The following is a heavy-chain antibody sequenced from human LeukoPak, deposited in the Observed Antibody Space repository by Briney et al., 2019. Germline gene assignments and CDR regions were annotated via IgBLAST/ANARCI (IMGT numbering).Heavy chain of an antibody. V-gene: IGHV3-48*02. Sequence: GGSLRLSCAASGFTFGSYGMHWVRQAPGKGLEWVSYISTGSSTTYYADSVKGRFTISRDNVENSLYLQMNSLRDEDTAVYYCARVAAGYSVNYFDYWGQGTLVTVSS. CDR2: ISTGSSTT. J-gene: IGHJ4*02. CDR1: GFTFGSYG. CDR3: ARVAAGYSVNYFDY. D-gene: IGHD4-23*01.